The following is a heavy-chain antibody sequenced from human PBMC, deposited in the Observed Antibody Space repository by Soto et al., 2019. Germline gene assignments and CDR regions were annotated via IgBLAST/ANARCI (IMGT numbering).Heavy chain of an antibody. CDR2: INHSGST. V-gene: IGHV4-34*01. D-gene: IGHD3-3*01. CDR1: GGSFSDYY. Sequence: ASETLSLTCAVYGGSFSDYYRSWIRQPPGKGLEWIGEINHSGSTNYNPSLKSRFTISVDTSKNQFSLKLSSVTAADTAVYYCARVHRNYDFWSGYPSGWFDPWGQGTLVTVSS. CDR3: ARVHRNYDFWSGYPSGWFDP. J-gene: IGHJ5*02.